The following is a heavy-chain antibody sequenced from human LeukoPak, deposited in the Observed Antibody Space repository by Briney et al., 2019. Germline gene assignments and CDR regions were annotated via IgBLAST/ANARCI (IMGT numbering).Heavy chain of an antibody. V-gene: IGHV3-73*01. CDR3: TRRGSGSYLVDY. CDR1: GFTFSGSA. CDR2: IRSKANSYAT. Sequence: GGSLRLSXAASGFTFSGSAMHWVRQASGKGLEWVGRIRSKANSYATAYAASVKGRFTISRDDSKNTAYLQMNSLKTEDTAVYYCTRRGSGSYLVDYWGQGTLVTVSS. D-gene: IGHD1-26*01. J-gene: IGHJ4*02.